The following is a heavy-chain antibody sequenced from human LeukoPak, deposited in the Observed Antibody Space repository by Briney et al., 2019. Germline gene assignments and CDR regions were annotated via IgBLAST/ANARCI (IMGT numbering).Heavy chain of an antibody. CDR2: IIPIFGTA. Sequence: ASVKVSCKASGGTFSSYAISWVRQAPGQGLERMGGIIPIFGTANYAQKFQGRVTITTDESTSTAYMELSSLRSEDTAVYYCARDGGCSSTSCYMGYYYYYYMDVWGKGTTVTVSS. CDR1: GGTFSSYA. J-gene: IGHJ6*03. CDR3: ARDGGCSSTSCYMGYYYYYYMDV. D-gene: IGHD2-2*02. V-gene: IGHV1-69*05.